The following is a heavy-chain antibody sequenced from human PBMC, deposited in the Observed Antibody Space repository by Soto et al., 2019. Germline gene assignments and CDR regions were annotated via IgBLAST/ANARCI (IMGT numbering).Heavy chain of an antibody. D-gene: IGHD6-6*01. V-gene: IGHV3-33*01. CDR3: ARDPRTARASAMDV. CDR1: GFIFSNFG. CDR2: VWYDGSNG. Sequence: GGSLRLSCTASGFIFSNFGMHWVRQAPGKWLEWVAGVWYDGSNGVSAESVKGRFTISRDNSKNTLYLQMTSLRAEDTAVYYCARDPRTARASAMDVWGQGXTVTVYS. J-gene: IGHJ6*02.